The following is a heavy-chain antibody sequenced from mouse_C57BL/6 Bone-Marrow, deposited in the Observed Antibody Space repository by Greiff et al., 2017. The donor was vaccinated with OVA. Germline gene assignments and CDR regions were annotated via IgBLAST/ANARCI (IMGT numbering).Heavy chain of an antibody. D-gene: IGHD1-1*01. CDR1: GFTFSDYY. CDR3: ARQSGSSSWCAY. CDR2: ISNGGGST. J-gene: IGHJ3*01. Sequence: EVKLMESGGGLVQPGGSLKLSCAASGFTFSDYYMYWVRQTPEKRLEWVAYISNGGGSTYYPDTVKGRFTISRDNAKNTLYLQMSRLKSEDTAMDNCARQSGSSSWCAYWGQGTLVTVSA. V-gene: IGHV5-12*01.